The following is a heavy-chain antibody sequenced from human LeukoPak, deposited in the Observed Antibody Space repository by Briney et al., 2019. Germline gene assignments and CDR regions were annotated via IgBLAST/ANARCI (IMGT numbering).Heavy chain of an antibody. V-gene: IGHV3-21*01. Sequence: GGSLRLSCAASGFTFSSYSMNSVRQAPGKGLEWVSAISSSSSYIYYADSVKGRFTISRDNAKNSLYLQMSSLRAEDTAVYYCARGMATIDGYYYYMDVWGKGTTVTVSS. J-gene: IGHJ6*03. CDR3: ARGMATIDGYYYYMDV. CDR1: GFTFSSYS. CDR2: ISSSSSYI. D-gene: IGHD5-24*01.